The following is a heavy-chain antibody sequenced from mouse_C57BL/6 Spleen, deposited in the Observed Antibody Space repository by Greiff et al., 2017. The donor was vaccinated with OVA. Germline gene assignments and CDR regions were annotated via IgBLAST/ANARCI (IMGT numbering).Heavy chain of an antibody. V-gene: IGHV1-19*01. CDR3: AKEGEESYGNYVY. J-gene: IGHJ2*01. CDR2: INPYNGGT. Sequence: EVQLQQSGPVLVKPGASVKMSCKASGYTFTDYYMNWVKQSHGKSLEWIGVINPYNGGTSYNQKFKGKATLTVDKSSSTAYMELNSLTSEDSAVYYCAKEGEESYGNYVYWGQGTTLTVSS. D-gene: IGHD2-1*01. CDR1: GYTFTDYY.